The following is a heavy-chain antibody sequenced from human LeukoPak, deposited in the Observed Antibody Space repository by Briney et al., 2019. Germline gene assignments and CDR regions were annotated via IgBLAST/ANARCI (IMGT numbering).Heavy chain of an antibody. CDR2: IRYDGSNK. D-gene: IGHD5-24*01. CDR3: AKDPTRDGWEGNWFDP. Sequence: GGSLRLSCAASGFTFSSYGMHWVRQAPGKGLEGVAFIRYDGSNKYYADSVKGRFTISRDNSKNTLYLQMNSLRAEDTAVYYWAKDPTRDGWEGNWFDPWGQGTLVTVSS. J-gene: IGHJ5*02. CDR1: GFTFSSYG. V-gene: IGHV3-30*02.